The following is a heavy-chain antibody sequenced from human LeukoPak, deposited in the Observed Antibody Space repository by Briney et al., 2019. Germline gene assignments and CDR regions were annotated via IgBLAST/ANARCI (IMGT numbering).Heavy chain of an antibody. J-gene: IGHJ4*02. Sequence: HPGGSLRLSCVTSGFTFSTYWMHWVRQAPGKGLVWVSRINSDGSSTNYADSVKGRFTISRYNAKNMLYLQMNSLRAEDTAVYYCARETNLGYFDYWGQGTLVTVSS. CDR3: ARETNLGYFDY. CDR1: GFTFSTYW. D-gene: IGHD1-1*01. CDR2: INSDGSST. V-gene: IGHV3-74*01.